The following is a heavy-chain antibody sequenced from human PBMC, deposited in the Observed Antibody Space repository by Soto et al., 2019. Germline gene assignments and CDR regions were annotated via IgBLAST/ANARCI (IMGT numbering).Heavy chain of an antibody. CDR3: AREEAQYQLLHSYYYMDV. J-gene: IGHJ6*03. V-gene: IGHV1-69*12. Sequence: QVQLVQSGAEVKKPGSSVKVSCKASGGTFSSYTINWVRQAPGQGLEWMGGIIPIFGMANYAQKFQGRVTITADESTSTAYMQLSSLRSEDTALYYCAREEAQYQLLHSYYYMDVWGKGTTVTVSS. CDR2: IIPIFGMA. D-gene: IGHD2-2*01. CDR1: GGTFSSYT.